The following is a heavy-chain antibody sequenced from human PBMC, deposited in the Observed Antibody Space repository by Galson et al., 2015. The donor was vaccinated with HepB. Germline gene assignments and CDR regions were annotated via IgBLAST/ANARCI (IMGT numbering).Heavy chain of an antibody. CDR3: ARDQAYYYDSSGYSSAEYFQH. D-gene: IGHD3-22*01. Sequence: SVKVSCKASGYTFTGYYMHWVRQAPGQGLEWMGRINPNSGGTNYAQKFQGRVTMTRDTSISTAYMELSRLRSDDTAVYYCARDQAYYYDSSGYSSAEYFQHWGQGTLVTVSS. CDR1: GYTFTGYY. J-gene: IGHJ1*01. CDR2: INPNSGGT. V-gene: IGHV1-2*06.